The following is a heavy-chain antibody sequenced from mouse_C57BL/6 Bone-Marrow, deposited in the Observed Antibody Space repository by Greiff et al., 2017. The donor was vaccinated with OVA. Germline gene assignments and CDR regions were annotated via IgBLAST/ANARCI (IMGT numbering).Heavy chain of an antibody. CDR1: GFTFTDYY. D-gene: IGHD4-1*01. Sequence: DVKLVESGGGLVQPGGSLSLSCAASGFTFTDYYMSWVRQPPGKALEWLGFIRNKANGYTTEYSASVKCRFTISRDNSQSILYLQMNALRAEDSATYYCARCKLGYAMDYWGQGTSVTVSS. J-gene: IGHJ4*01. CDR2: IRNKANGYTT. CDR3: ARCKLGYAMDY. V-gene: IGHV7-3*01.